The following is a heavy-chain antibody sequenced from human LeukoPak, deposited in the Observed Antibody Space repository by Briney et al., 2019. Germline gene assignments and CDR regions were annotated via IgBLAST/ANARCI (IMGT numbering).Heavy chain of an antibody. V-gene: IGHV3-33*05. D-gene: IGHD2-2*01. CDR2: ISYDGSNE. Sequence: GRSLRLSCAASGFTLGSYGMQWAPQAPGKGLEWVTFISYDGSNESFGDSVKGRFTISRGNSNNTLYLQMKSLRAEDTGVYYCARGNREDVYWAVPAVEFDYWGQGTLVTVPS. CDR3: ARGNREDVYWAVPAVEFDY. CDR1: GFTLGSYG. J-gene: IGHJ4*02.